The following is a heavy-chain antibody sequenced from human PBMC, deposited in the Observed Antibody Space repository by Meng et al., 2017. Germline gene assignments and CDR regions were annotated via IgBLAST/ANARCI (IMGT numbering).Heavy chain of an antibody. Sequence: EVRLVKPGGALFRPGVSIRLSFAAAGLTVCGNYLSWARQATGKGLEWVSVIYSGGSTYYADSVKGRFTISRDNSKITLYLQMNSLRAEDTAVYYCARDYGDHLGFDYWGQGTLVTVSS. CDR2: IYSGGST. CDR1: GLTVCGNY. V-gene: IGHV3-53*01. CDR3: ARDYGDHLGFDY. J-gene: IGHJ4*02. D-gene: IGHD4-17*01.